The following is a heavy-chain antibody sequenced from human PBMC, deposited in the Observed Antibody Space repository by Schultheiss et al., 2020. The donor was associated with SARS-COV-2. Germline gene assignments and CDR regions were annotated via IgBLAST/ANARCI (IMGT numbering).Heavy chain of an antibody. Sequence: GGSLRLSCAASGFTFRSYSMNWVRQAPGKGLEWVSSISSSSTYIFYADSVKGRFTISRDNAKNSLYLQMNSLRAEDTALYYCARASDGYKPMDYWGQGALVTVSS. CDR2: ISSSSTYI. CDR1: GFTFRSYS. CDR3: ARASDGYKPMDY. D-gene: IGHD5-24*01. V-gene: IGHV3-21*01. J-gene: IGHJ4*02.